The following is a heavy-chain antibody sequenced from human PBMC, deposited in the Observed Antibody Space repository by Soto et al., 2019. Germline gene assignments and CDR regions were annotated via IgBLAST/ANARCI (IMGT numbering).Heavy chain of an antibody. CDR1: GGSISSGDYY. CDR3: ARGWYYYDSSGYFRFDY. V-gene: IGHV4-30-4*01. J-gene: IGHJ4*02. D-gene: IGHD3-22*01. Sequence: SETLSLTCTVSGGSISSGDYYWSWIRQPPGKGLEWIGYIYYSGSTYYNPSLKSRVTISVDTSKNQFSLKLSSVTAADTAVYYCARGWYYYDSSGYFRFDYWGQGTLVTVSS. CDR2: IYYSGST.